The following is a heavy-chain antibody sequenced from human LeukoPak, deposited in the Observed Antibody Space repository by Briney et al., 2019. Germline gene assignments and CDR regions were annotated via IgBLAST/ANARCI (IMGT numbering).Heavy chain of an antibody. D-gene: IGHD5-24*01. V-gene: IGHV3-7*01. CDR2: IKQDGSEK. J-gene: IGHJ4*02. CDR3: ARERRDGYNMWDHDY. Sequence: PGGPLRLSCAASGFTFSSYWMSWVRQAPGKGLEWVANIKQDGSEKYYVDSVKGRFTISRDNAKNSLYLQMNSLRAEDTAVYYCARERRDGYNMWDHDYWGQGTLVTVSS. CDR1: GFTFSSYW.